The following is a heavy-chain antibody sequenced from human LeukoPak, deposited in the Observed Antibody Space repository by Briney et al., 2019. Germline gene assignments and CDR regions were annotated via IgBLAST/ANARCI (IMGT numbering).Heavy chain of an antibody. V-gene: IGHV4-39*01. CDR3: ARRFYNASSFDY. D-gene: IGHD3-10*01. CDR1: GASISSNTYY. CDR2: IYYSGGT. J-gene: IGHJ4*02. Sequence: PSETLSLTCTVSGASISSNTYYWGWIRQPPGKGLESLAIYYSGGTYYNPSLKSRVTISVDTSKNQFSLKLSSVTAADSAVYFCARRFYNASSFDYWGQGTLVTVSS.